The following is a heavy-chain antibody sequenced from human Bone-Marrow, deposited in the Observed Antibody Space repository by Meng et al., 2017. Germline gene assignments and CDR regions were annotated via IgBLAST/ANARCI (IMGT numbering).Heavy chain of an antibody. V-gene: IGHV3-21*01. D-gene: IGHD5-18*01. CDR2: ISSSSSYI. CDR3: ARAASSYGAGHYGMDV. CDR1: GFTFSSYS. J-gene: IGHJ6*02. Sequence: GESLKIPCAASGFTFSSYSMNWVRQAPGKGLEWVSSISSSSSYIYYADSVKGRFTISRDNAKNSLYLQMNSLRAEDTAVYYCARAASSYGAGHYGMDVWGQGTTVTVSS.